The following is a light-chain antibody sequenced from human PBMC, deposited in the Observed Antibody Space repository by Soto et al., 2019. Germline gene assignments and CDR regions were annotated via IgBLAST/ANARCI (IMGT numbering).Light chain of an antibody. Sequence: EIVLTQSPATLSLSPGERATLSCRVSQSVGSFLAWYQQKPGQAPRLLIYDASNGATGIPARFSGSGSGTDFTLTISSLEPEDFAVYYCQQRYDWPLTFGPGTRLEVK. CDR1: QSVGSF. CDR2: DAS. CDR3: QQRYDWPLT. J-gene: IGKJ5*01. V-gene: IGKV3-11*01.